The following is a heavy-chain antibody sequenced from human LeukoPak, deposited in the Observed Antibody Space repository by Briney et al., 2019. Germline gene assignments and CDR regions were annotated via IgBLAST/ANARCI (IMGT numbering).Heavy chain of an antibody. Sequence: GASLKISCKGSGSRFTSYWIGWVRPMPGKGVEWMGIIYPGDSDTRYSPSFQGQVTISADKSISTAYLQWSSLKASDTAMYYCARYYYDSSGYYHSPNYFDYWGQGTLVTVSS. CDR1: GSRFTSYW. D-gene: IGHD3-22*01. J-gene: IGHJ4*02. CDR2: IYPGDSDT. V-gene: IGHV5-51*01. CDR3: ARYYYDSSGYYHSPNYFDY.